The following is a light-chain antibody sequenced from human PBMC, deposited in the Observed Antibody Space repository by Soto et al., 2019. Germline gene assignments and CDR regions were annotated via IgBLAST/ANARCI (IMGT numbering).Light chain of an antibody. CDR3: CSYTSSSTYV. J-gene: IGLJ1*01. CDR2: DVR. V-gene: IGLV2-14*03. Sequence: QSALTQPASVSGSPGQSITISCTGTISDVGGSNYVSWYQQHPGSAPKLMIYDVRNRPSGVSNRFSGSKSGDMASLTISGLQAEDEADYYCCSYTSSSTYVFGTGTKLTVL. CDR1: ISDVGGSNY.